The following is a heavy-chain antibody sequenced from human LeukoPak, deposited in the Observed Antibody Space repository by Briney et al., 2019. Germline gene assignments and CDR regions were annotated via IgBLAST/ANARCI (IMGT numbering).Heavy chain of an antibody. Sequence: GGSLRLSCAVSGLTVSNVWMNWVRQAPGKGLEWVGRIKSKTYGGTADYAAPVKGRFTISRDDSKNTLYLQMNSLKTEDTAVFYCTTDRDALRYWGQGTLVTVSS. CDR1: GLTVSNVW. D-gene: IGHD2-21*02. CDR3: TTDRDALRY. J-gene: IGHJ4*02. CDR2: IKSKTYGGTA. V-gene: IGHV3-15*07.